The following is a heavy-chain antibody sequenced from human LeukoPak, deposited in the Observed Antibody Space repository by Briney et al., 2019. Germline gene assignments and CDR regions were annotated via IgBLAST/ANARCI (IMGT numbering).Heavy chain of an antibody. Sequence: TSSETLSLTCTVSGGSISSGDYYWSWIRQPPGKGLEWIGYIYYSGRTHYNPSLESRVTISIDTSENQFSLKLNSVTAADTAVYYCAREVQDCCWFDPWGQGTLVTVSS. CDR3: AREVQDCCWFDP. V-gene: IGHV4-30-4*01. CDR2: IYYSGRT. J-gene: IGHJ5*02. CDR1: GGSISSGDYY. D-gene: IGHD2-15*01.